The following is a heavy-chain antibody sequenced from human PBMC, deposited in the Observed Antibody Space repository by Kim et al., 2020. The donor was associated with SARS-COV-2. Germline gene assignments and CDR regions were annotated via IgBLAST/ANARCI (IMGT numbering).Heavy chain of an antibody. J-gene: IGHJ4*02. V-gene: IGHV3-30-3*01. CDR3: ARNGGGGLGYFDY. CDR2: ISYDGSNK. D-gene: IGHD2-21*01. CDR1: GFTFSSYA. Sequence: GGSLRLSCAASGFTFSSYAMHWVRQAPGKGLEWVAVISYDGSNKYYADSVKGRFTISRDNSKNTLYLQMNSLRAEDTAVYYCARNGGGGLGYFDYWGQGT.